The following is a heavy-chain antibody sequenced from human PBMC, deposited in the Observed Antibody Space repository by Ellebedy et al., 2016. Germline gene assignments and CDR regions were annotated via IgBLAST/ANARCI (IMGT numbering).Heavy chain of an antibody. CDR3: ARHTNYEFWSGYFGPDS. Sequence: GSLRLSCTISDGSISSGYFYWGWIRQPPGKGLEWIGNIHHSGTTYYNPSLKSRVTLSVDSSKNQFSLNVRSVTAADTAVYYCARHTNYEFWSGYFGPDSWGQGALVIVSS. V-gene: IGHV4-39*01. CDR2: IHHSGTT. D-gene: IGHD3-3*01. J-gene: IGHJ4*02. CDR1: DGSISSGYFY.